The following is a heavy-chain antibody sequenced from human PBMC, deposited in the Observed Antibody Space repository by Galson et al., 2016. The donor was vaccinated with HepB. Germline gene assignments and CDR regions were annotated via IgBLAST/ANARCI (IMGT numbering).Heavy chain of an antibody. V-gene: IGHV4-59*01. J-gene: IGHJ6*02. D-gene: IGHD3-3*01. CDR3: AREYQFWSGGYGLDV. CDR2: IYDSGST. Sequence: SETLSLTCTVSGDSMSGYYWTWTRQPPGKGLEWIGHIYDSGSTHYSPSLKSRVAISVDTSKSQFSLQLDSVTAVDTAVYYCAREYQFWSGGYGLDVWGQGTTVTVSS. CDR1: GDSMSGYY.